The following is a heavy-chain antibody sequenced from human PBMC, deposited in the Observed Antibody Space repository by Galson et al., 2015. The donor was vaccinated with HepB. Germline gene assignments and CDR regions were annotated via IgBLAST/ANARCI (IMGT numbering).Heavy chain of an antibody. D-gene: IGHD3-16*01. CDR1: GFTFSSYA. CDR2: ISYDGSNK. J-gene: IGHJ6*02. Sequence: SLRLSCAASGFTFSSYAMHWVRQAPGKGLEWVAVISYDGSNKYYADSVKGRFTISRDNSKNTLYLQMNSLRAEDTAVYYCARVLGISSLHGMDVWGQGTTVTVSS. V-gene: IGHV3-30-3*01. CDR3: ARVLGISSLHGMDV.